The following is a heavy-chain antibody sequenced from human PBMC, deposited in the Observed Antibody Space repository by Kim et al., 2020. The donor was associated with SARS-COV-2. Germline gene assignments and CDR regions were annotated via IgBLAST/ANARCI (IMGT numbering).Heavy chain of an antibody. CDR2: IRSKAYGGTT. CDR1: GFTFGDYA. Sequence: GGSLRLSCTASGFTFGDYAMSWVRQAPGKGLEWVGFIRSKAYGGTTEYAASVKGRFTISRDDSKSIAYLQMNSLKTEDTAVYYCTRAHNIGRWAYYYYYYMDVWGKGTPIPVSS. V-gene: IGHV3-49*04. CDR3: TRAHNIGRWAYYYYYYMDV. D-gene: IGHD5-12*01. J-gene: IGHJ6*03.